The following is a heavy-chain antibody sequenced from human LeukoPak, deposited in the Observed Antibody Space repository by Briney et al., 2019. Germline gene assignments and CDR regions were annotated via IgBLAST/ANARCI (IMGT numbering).Heavy chain of an antibody. CDR2: ISGSGGST. CDR3: AKEYCSSTSCYIVDY. D-gene: IGHD2-2*02. J-gene: IGHJ4*02. Sequence: GGSLRLSCAASGFTFSSYAMSWVRQAPGKGLEWVSAISGSGGSTYYADSVKGRFTISRDNSKNTLYPQMNSLRAEDTAVYYCAKEYCSSTSCYIVDYWGQGTLVTVSS. V-gene: IGHV3-23*01. CDR1: GFTFSSYA.